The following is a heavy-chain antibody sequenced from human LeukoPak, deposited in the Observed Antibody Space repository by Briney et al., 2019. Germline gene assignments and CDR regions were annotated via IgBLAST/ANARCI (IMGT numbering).Heavy chain of an antibody. Sequence: GGSLRLSCAVSGITLSNYGMSWVRQAPGKGLEWVAGISDSGGRTNYADSVKGRFTISRDNPKNTLYLQMNSLRAEDTAVYFCAKRGVVIRVIIVGFHKEAYYFDSWGQGALVTVSS. V-gene: IGHV3-23*01. CDR2: ISDSGGRT. J-gene: IGHJ4*02. D-gene: IGHD3-3*01. CDR3: AKRGVVIRVIIVGFHKEAYYFDS. CDR1: GITLSNYG.